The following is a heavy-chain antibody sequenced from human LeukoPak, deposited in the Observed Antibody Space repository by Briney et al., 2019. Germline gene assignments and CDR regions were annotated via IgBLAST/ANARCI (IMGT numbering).Heavy chain of an antibody. V-gene: IGHV4-34*01. D-gene: IGHD3-10*01. Sequence: ASETLSLTCAVYGGSFSDYYWTWLRQPPGKGLEWLGQISHSGNTHSYPSLKSRVTISVDTSKKQFSLKLRSATAADTALYYCARGGVAAPGAGAFDIWGQGTMVTVSS. CDR1: GGSFSDYY. CDR3: ARGGVAAPGAGAFDI. J-gene: IGHJ3*02. CDR2: ISHSGNT.